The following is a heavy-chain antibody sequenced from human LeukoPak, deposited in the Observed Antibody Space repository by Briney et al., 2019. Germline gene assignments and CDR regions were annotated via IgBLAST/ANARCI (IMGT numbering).Heavy chain of an antibody. V-gene: IGHV1-2*02. CDR1: GYTFTGYY. D-gene: IGHD6-19*01. Sequence: VASVKVSCKASGYTFTGYYMHWVRQAPGQGLEWMGWINPNSGGTNYAQKFQGRVTMTRDTSISTAYMELSRLRSDDTAVYYCASAKQQWLTTYPFDYWGQGTLVTVSS. J-gene: IGHJ4*02. CDR2: INPNSGGT. CDR3: ASAKQQWLTTYPFDY.